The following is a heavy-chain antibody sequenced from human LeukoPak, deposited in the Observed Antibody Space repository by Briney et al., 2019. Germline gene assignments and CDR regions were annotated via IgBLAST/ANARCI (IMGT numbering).Heavy chain of an antibody. Sequence: GGSLRLSCAASGFTFSTYSMNWVRQAPGRGLEWVSSISSSSKYIYYADSVKGRFTISRDNSKHTLYLQMSSLRAEDTAIYYCAKQNYYGSFDYWGQGTLVTVSS. CDR2: ISSSSKYI. D-gene: IGHD3-10*01. CDR1: GFTFSTYS. V-gene: IGHV3-21*04. J-gene: IGHJ4*02. CDR3: AKQNYYGSFDY.